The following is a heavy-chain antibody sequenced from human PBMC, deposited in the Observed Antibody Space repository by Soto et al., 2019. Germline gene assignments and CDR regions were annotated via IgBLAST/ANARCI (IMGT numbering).Heavy chain of an antibody. CDR3: ARGDSHSAGDFHYYMDV. J-gene: IGHJ6*03. D-gene: IGHD3-16*01. CDR2: MNPNSGNT. CDR1: GYNFTSYD. V-gene: IGHV1-8*01. Sequence: ASVKVSCKASGYNFTSYDINWVRQATGQGLEWMGWMNPNSGNTGYAQKFQGRVTMTRNTSISTAYMDLSSLRSEDTAVYYCARGDSHSAGDFHYYMDVWGKGTTVTVSS.